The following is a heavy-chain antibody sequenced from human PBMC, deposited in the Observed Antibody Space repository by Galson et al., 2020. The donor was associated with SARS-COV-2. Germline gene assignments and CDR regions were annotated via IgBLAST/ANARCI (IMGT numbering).Heavy chain of an antibody. CDR2: IYSEGSST. J-gene: IGHJ4*02. CDR1: GFTFSSYW. CDR3: ARGDMGHDYLDY. D-gene: IGHD3-16*01. Sequence: ALHGESLKISCAAPGFTFSSYWMHWVRQAPGKGLVWVSRIYSEGSSTSYADSVKGRFTISGDNAKNTLYLQMNSLRAEDTAVYYCARGDMGHDYLDYCGQGTLFTVSS. V-gene: IGHV3-74*01.